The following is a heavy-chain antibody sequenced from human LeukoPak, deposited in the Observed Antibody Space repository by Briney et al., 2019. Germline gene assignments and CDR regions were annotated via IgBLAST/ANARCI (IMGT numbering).Heavy chain of an antibody. CDR2: IYYSGST. J-gene: IGHJ4*02. V-gene: IGHV4-31*03. Sequence: SETLSLTCTVSGGSISSGGYYWSWIRQHPGKGLAWIGYIYYSGSTYYNPSLKSRVTISVDTSKNQLSLKLSSVTAADTAVYYCARDAEYSSSFFDYWGQGTLVTVSS. D-gene: IGHD6-6*01. CDR1: GGSISSGGYY. CDR3: ARDAEYSSSFFDY.